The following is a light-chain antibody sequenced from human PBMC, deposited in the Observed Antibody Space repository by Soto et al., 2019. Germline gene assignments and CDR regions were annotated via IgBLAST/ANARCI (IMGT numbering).Light chain of an antibody. J-gene: IGKJ1*01. Sequence: EIVMTQSPATLSVSPGERATLSCRASQSVTTNMAWYQQKPGQAPRLHIYGASTRATGIPDRFTGSGSGTDFTLTISRLEPEDFAVYYCQQYGSSPRTFGQGTKGDIK. V-gene: IGKV3-20*01. CDR2: GAS. CDR1: QSVTTN. CDR3: QQYGSSPRT.